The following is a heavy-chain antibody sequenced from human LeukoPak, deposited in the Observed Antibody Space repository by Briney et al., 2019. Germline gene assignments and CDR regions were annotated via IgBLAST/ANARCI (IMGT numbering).Heavy chain of an antibody. V-gene: IGHV3-7*01. CDR1: GFTFSSYW. J-gene: IGHJ6*02. CDR2: IKQDGSEK. D-gene: IGHD6-13*01. Sequence: GGSLRLSCAASGFTFSSYWMSWVRQAPGKGLEWVANIKQDGSEKYYVDSVKGRFTISRDNAKNSLYLQMNSLRAEDTAVYYCARDLGAAGTFYYYGMDVWAQGTTVTVSS. CDR3: ARDLGAAGTFYYYGMDV.